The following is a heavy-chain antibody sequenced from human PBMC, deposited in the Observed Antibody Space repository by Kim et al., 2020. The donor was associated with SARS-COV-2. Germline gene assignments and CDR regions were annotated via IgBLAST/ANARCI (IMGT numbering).Heavy chain of an antibody. Sequence: KGRFTISRDDSKNTLYLQMNSLKTEDTAVYYCTTGTYYYDSSGYPNDAFDIWGQGTMVTVSS. J-gene: IGHJ3*02. CDR3: TTGTYYYDSSGYPNDAFDI. V-gene: IGHV3-15*01. D-gene: IGHD3-22*01.